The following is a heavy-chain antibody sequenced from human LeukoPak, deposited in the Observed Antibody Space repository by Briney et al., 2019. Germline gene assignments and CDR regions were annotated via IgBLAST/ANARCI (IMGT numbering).Heavy chain of an antibody. CDR1: GFTFNNYA. CDR2: ISGSGGST. CDR3: ATYSDSSGYPRPHFFDY. J-gene: IGHJ4*02. D-gene: IGHD3-22*01. V-gene: IGHV3-23*01. Sequence: SGGSLRLSCAASGFTFNNYAMSWVRQAPGKGLEWVSAISGSGGSTYYADSVKGRFTISRDNSKNTLYLQMNSLRAEDTAVYYCATYSDSSGYPRPHFFDYWGQGTLVTVSS.